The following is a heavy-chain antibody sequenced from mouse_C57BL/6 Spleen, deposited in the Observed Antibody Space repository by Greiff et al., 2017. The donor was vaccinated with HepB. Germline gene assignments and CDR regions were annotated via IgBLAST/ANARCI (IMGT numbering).Heavy chain of an antibody. V-gene: IGHV10-1*01. CDR2: IRSKSNNYAT. D-gene: IGHD2-4*01. CDR3: VRHPDYSYAMDY. J-gene: IGHJ4*01. Sequence: EVKLMESGGGLVQPKGSLKLSCAASGFSFNTYAMNWVRQAPGKGLEWVARIRSKSNNYATYYADSVKDRFTISRDDSESMLYLQMNNLKTEDTAMYYCVRHPDYSYAMDYWGQGTSVTVSS. CDR1: GFSFNTYA.